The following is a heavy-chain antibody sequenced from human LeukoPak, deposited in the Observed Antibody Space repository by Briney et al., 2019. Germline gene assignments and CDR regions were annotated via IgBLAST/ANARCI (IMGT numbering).Heavy chain of an antibody. CDR1: GGSISSSSYY. D-gene: IGHD5-18*01. J-gene: IGHJ4*02. CDR2: IYYSGST. Sequence: SETLSLTCTVSGGSISSSSYYWGWIRQPPGKGLEWIGSIYYSGSTYYNPSLKSRVTISVDTSKNQFSLKLSSVTAADTAVYYCARVDTAMLMIDYWGQGTLVTVSS. V-gene: IGHV4-39*07. CDR3: ARVDTAMLMIDY.